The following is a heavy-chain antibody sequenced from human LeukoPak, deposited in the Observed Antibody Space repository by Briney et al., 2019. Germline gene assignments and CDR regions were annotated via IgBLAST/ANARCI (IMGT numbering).Heavy chain of an antibody. J-gene: IGHJ4*02. V-gene: IGHV3-7*01. CDR3: ARDGMTLAVATYFDY. Sequence: PGGSLRLSCAASGFTFSDYWMSWFRQAPGKGLEWVAKIKQDGSEKSYVDSVKGRFTISRDNAKNSLYLQMNSLRAEDTAVYYCARDGMTLAVATYFDYWGQGTLVTVSS. CDR2: IKQDGSEK. CDR1: GFTFSDYW. D-gene: IGHD6-19*01.